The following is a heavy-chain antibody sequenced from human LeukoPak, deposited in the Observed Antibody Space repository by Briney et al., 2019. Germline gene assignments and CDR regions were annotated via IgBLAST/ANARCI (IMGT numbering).Heavy chain of an antibody. J-gene: IGHJ4*02. Sequence: GGSLRLSCAASGFTFSSYAMHWVRQAPGKGLEWVAVISYDGSNKYYADSVKGRFTISRDNSKSTLYLQMNSLRAEDTAVYYCARDTPYQFERFFPYDSSGYYDYWGQGTLVTVSS. D-gene: IGHD3-22*01. CDR1: GFTFSSYA. V-gene: IGHV3-30-3*01. CDR3: ARDTPYQFERFFPYDSSGYYDY. CDR2: ISYDGSNK.